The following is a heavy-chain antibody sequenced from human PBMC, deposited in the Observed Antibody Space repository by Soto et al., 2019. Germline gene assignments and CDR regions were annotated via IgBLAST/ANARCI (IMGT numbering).Heavy chain of an antibody. D-gene: IGHD6-13*01. CDR2: IYPGDSDT. CDR3: ARTASPGKYYYGVDV. J-gene: IGHJ6*02. Sequence: PGESLKISCKGSGYSFTSYWIGWVRQMPGKGLEWMGIIYPGDSDTRYSPSFQGQVTISADKSISTAYLQWSSLKPSDTALYYCARTASPGKYYYGVDVWGQGTTVTVPS. V-gene: IGHV5-51*01. CDR1: GYSFTSYW.